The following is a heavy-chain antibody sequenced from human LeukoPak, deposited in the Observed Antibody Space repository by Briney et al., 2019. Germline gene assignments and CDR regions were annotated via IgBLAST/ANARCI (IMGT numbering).Heavy chain of an antibody. V-gene: IGHV3-23*01. CDR3: AKNDCSSTSCYISAFDY. J-gene: IGHJ4*02. D-gene: IGHD2-2*02. Sequence: PGASLRLSCAASGFTLGSYAMSWVGQAPGKGREWVSGISGSGGSTYYADSVKGRFTISRDNSKNTLYLQMNSLRAEDTAVYYCAKNDCSSTSCYISAFDYWGQGTLVTVSS. CDR1: GFTLGSYA. CDR2: ISGSGGST.